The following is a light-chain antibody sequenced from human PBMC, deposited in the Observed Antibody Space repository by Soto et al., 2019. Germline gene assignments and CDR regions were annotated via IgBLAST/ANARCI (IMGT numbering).Light chain of an antibody. J-gene: IGLJ1*01. CDR2: QVT. CDR3: SSYTDSSNYV. V-gene: IGLV2-14*01. CDR1: SGDLAIYNY. Sequence: QSALTQPASVSGSPGQSITISCTGTSGDLAIYNYVSWYQQQPGKAPKLMTYQVTSRPSGVSNRLSGTRSGNTASLTISGLQAEDEADYYCSSYTDSSNYVFGTGTKVTVL.